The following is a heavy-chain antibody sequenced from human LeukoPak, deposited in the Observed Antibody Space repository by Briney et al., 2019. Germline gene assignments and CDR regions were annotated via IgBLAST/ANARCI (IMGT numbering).Heavy chain of an antibody. J-gene: IGHJ6*03. Sequence: SETLSLTCAVSGYSISSGYYWGWIRQPPGKGLEWIGSIYHSGSTYYNPSLKSRVTISVDTSKNQFSLKLSSVTAADTAVYYCASNTSPSPYYYYYCMDVWGKGTTVTVSS. D-gene: IGHD2-2*01. V-gene: IGHV4-38-2*01. CDR1: GYSISSGYY. CDR2: IYHSGST. CDR3: ASNTSPSPYYYYYCMDV.